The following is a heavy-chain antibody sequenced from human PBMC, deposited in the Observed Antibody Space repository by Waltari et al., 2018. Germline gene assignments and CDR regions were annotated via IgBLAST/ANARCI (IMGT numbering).Heavy chain of an antibody. D-gene: IGHD3-22*01. CDR1: GGPISSSSYY. J-gene: IGHJ4*02. CDR3: ARQNGGYFDY. Sequence: QLQLQESGPGLVKPSETLSLTCTVSGGPISSSSYYWGWIRQPPGKGLEWIGSIYYSGVPYYNPSLMSRVTISVDTSKNQFSLKLSAVTAADTAVYYCARQNGGYFDYWGQGTLVTVSS. V-gene: IGHV4-39*01. CDR2: IYYSGVP.